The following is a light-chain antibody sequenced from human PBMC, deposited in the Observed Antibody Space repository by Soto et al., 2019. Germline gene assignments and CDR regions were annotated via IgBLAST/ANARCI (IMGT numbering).Light chain of an antibody. CDR3: SSYTSSTTLV. V-gene: IGLV2-14*03. Sequence: QSVLTQPASVSASPGQSITISCTGTRGDIGGYNYVSWYQQHPGKAPKLMIYDVYHRPSGVSNRFSASKSGNTASLTSSGLQAEDEADYYCSSYTSSTTLVFGTGTKLTVL. CDR1: RGDIGGYNY. J-gene: IGLJ1*01. CDR2: DVY.